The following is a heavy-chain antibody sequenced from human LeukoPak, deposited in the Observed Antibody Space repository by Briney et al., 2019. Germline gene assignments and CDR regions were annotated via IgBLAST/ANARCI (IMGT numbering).Heavy chain of an antibody. CDR1: GFTFSSYG. CDR2: ISGSGFTI. Sequence: GTLRLSCAASGFTFSSYGMSWVRQTPGKGLEWISYISGSGFTIHYADSVKGRFTISRDNAKNSLYLQMNSLRAEDTAVYYCARGVPKTSYYYYYMDVWGKGTTVTVSS. D-gene: IGHD4-11*01. V-gene: IGHV3-48*01. J-gene: IGHJ6*03. CDR3: ARGVPKTSYYYYYMDV.